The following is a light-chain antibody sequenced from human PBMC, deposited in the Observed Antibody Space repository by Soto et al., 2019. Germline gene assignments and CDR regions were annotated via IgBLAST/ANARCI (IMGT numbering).Light chain of an antibody. CDR1: QSVSSSY. CDR2: GAS. J-gene: IGKJ4*01. CDR3: QQYGSSPWT. Sequence: EIVLTQSPGTLSLSPGERATLSCRASQSVSSSYFAWYQQKPGQAPRLLIYGASSRATAIPDRFSGSGSGTDFTLTISRLEPEDFAVYYCQQYGSSPWTFGGGTKVDIK. V-gene: IGKV3-20*01.